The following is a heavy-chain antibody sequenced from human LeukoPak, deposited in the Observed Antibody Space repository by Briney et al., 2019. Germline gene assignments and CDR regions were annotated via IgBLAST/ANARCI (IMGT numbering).Heavy chain of an antibody. CDR2: IYYSGST. J-gene: IGHJ4*02. CDR3: ARALGGDYGGNVDY. D-gene: IGHD4-23*01. Sequence: PSETLSLTCTVSGGSISSSSYYWGWIRQPPGKGLEWIGSIYYSGSTYYNPSLKSRVTISVDTSKNQFSLKLSSVTAADTAVYYCARALGGDYGGNVDYWGQGTLVTVSS. V-gene: IGHV4-39*07. CDR1: GGSISSSSYY.